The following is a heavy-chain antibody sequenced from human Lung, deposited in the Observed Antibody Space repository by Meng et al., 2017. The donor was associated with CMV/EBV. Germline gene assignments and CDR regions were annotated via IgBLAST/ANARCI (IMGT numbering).Heavy chain of an antibody. CDR2: IWFDGSKT. CDR3: VTAIGVALDY. D-gene: IGHD5-12*01. V-gene: IGHV3-33*03. Sequence: SXKISCAASGFTFSKHGMHWVRQAPDKGLEWVAVIWFDGSKTYYTDSVKGRFTISRDNSKRMLYLQMTSLRPEDAATYYCVTAIGVALDYWGRRTPVTVSS. CDR1: GFTFSKHG. J-gene: IGHJ4*02.